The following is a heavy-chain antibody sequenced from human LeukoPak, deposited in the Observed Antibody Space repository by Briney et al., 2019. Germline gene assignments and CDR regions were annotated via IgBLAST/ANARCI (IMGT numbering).Heavy chain of an antibody. CDR3: ATSHDVKTAPYDL. J-gene: IGHJ5*02. CDR1: GGSISSYY. CDR2: IFTSGWT. V-gene: IGHV4-4*09. Sequence: SETLSLTCTVSGGSISSYYWSGVRQSPGKGLEGIGYIFTSGWTDYNPSLKSRVTMSVDTSKNQLSMELRFLTAADTAVYYCATSHDVKTAPYDLWGQGTLVTVSS. D-gene: IGHD2-21*01.